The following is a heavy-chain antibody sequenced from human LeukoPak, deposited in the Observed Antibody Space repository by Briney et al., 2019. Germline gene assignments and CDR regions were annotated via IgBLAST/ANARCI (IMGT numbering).Heavy chain of an antibody. Sequence: PSETLSLTCTVSGGSISSYYWSWIRQPAGKGLEWIGRIYTSGSTNYNPSLKSRVTMSVDTSKNQFSLKLSSVTAADTAVYYCAREARRIAVAGTHTYYYYGMNVWGQGTTVTVSS. CDR3: AREARRIAVAGTHTYYYYGMNV. D-gene: IGHD6-19*01. V-gene: IGHV4-4*07. CDR1: GGSISSYY. J-gene: IGHJ6*02. CDR2: IYTSGST.